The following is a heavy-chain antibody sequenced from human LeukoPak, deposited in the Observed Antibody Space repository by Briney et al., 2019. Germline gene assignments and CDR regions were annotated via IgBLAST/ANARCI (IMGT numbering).Heavy chain of an antibody. CDR2: IYSDSSRT. D-gene: IGHD2-15*01. CDR3: TRDAGYASDY. V-gene: IGHV3-74*01. CDR1: GFSFSTTW. J-gene: IGHJ4*02. Sequence: GGSLRLSCAASGFSFSTTWMHWVRQAPGKGLEWVTLIYSDSSRTTYADSVKGRFTISRDNAKNTVYLKMSSLRVEDTAVYYCTRDAGYASDYWGQGILVTVSS.